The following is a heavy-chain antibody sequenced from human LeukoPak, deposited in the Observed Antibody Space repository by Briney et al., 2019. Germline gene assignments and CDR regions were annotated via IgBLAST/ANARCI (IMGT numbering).Heavy chain of an antibody. CDR3: ARTPTHHPMPFDY. D-gene: IGHD2-2*01. V-gene: IGHV4-39*07. CDR1: GGSISSGGYY. CDR2: INHSGST. J-gene: IGHJ4*02. Sequence: PSETLSLTCTVSGGSISSGGYYWSWIRQPPGKGLEWIGEINHSGSTNYNPSLKSRVTISVDASKNQFSLKLSSVTAADTAVYYCARTPTHHPMPFDYWGQGTLVTVSS.